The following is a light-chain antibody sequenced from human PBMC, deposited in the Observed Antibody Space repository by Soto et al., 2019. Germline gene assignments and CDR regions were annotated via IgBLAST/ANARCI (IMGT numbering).Light chain of an antibody. Sequence: EIMFSQSSATLSLTPGERATRSCRASQSVSSSYLAWYQQKPGQAPRLLIYGASSRATGIPDRFSGSGSGTDFTLTISSLEPEDFAVYYCQQRSNWPTITFGQGTRLEI. V-gene: IGKV3D-20*02. CDR1: QSVSSSY. CDR3: QQRSNWPTIT. CDR2: GAS. J-gene: IGKJ5*01.